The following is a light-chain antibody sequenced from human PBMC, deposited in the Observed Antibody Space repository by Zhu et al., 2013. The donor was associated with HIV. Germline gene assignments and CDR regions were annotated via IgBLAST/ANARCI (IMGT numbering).Light chain of an antibody. CDR2: KAS. V-gene: IGKV1-5*03. Sequence: DIQMTQSPSTLSASVGDRVTITCRASQTISDWLAWYQQKPGKAPKLLIYKASSLETGVPSRFSGAGYGTEFTLTITSLQPDDFATYYCLQYTDHSWTFGQGTKVEI. J-gene: IGKJ1*01. CDR3: LQYTDHSWT. CDR1: QTISDW.